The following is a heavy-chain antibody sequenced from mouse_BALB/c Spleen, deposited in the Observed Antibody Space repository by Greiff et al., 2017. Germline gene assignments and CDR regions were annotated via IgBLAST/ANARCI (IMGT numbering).Heavy chain of an antibody. CDR2: ISSGGSYT. V-gene: IGHV5-6*02. D-gene: IGHD2-1*01. CDR1: GFTFSSYG. J-gene: IGHJ3*01. CDR3: ARRENGNYPFAY. Sequence: DVMLVESGGDLVKPGGSLKLSCAASGFTFSSYGMSWVRQTPDKRLEWVATISSGGSYTYYPDSVKGRFTISRDNAKNTLYLQMSSLKSEDTAMYYCARRENGNYPFAYWGQGTLVTVSA.